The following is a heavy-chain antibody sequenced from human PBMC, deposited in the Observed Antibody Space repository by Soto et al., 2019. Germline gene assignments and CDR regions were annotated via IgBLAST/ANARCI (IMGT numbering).Heavy chain of an antibody. V-gene: IGHV3-64*01. CDR2: ISTNGGST. Sequence: PGGSLRLSCAASGFTFSSYAMHWVRQAPGKGLEYVSTISTNGGSTYNVNSVKGRFTISRDNSKNTLYLQMGSLRAEDMAVYYCARHGYNYGGGYFDYWGQGTLVTVSS. CDR1: GFTFSSYA. D-gene: IGHD5-18*01. J-gene: IGHJ4*02. CDR3: ARHGYNYGGGYFDY.